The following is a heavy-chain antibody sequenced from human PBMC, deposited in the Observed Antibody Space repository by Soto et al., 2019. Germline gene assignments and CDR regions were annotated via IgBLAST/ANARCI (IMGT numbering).Heavy chain of an antibody. CDR1: GFTFSSYD. CDR2: IGTAGDT. D-gene: IGHD6-13*01. J-gene: IGHJ6*02. CDR3: ARYSSSSPHYLYGMDV. Sequence: GGSLRLSCAASGFTFSSYDMHWVRQATGKGLEWVSAIGTAGDTYYPGSVKGRFTISRENAKNSLYLQMNSLRAGDTAVYYCARYSSSSPHYLYGMDVWGQGTTVTVSS. V-gene: IGHV3-13*01.